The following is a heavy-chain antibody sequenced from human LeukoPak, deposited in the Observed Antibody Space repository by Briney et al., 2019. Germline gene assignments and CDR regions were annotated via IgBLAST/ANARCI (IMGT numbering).Heavy chain of an antibody. V-gene: IGHV1-69*04. CDR1: GGTFSSYA. CDR2: IIPILGIA. Sequence: SVKVSCKASGGTFSSYAISWVRQAPGQGLEWMGRIIPILGIANYAQKFQGRVTITADKSTSTAYMELSSLRSEDTAVYYCARDPYTSSSWYRGRANNWFDPWGQGTLVTVSS. J-gene: IGHJ5*02. D-gene: IGHD6-13*01. CDR3: ARDPYTSSSWYRGRANNWFDP.